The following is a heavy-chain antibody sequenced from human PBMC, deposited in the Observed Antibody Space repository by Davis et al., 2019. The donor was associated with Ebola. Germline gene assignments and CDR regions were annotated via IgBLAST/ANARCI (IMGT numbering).Heavy chain of an antibody. J-gene: IGHJ6*02. CDR3: ARLDCTSSSCYTGNYYYYYGADV. CDR1: GFTFSDYY. V-gene: IGHV3-11*03. D-gene: IGHD2-2*02. Sequence: GESLKISCAASGFTFSDYYMSWIRQAPGKGLEWVSYISSSSSYTNYADSVKGRFTISRDNAKNSLYLQMNSLRAEDTAVYYCARLDCTSSSCYTGNYYYYYGADVWGQGTTVTVSS. CDR2: ISSSSSYT.